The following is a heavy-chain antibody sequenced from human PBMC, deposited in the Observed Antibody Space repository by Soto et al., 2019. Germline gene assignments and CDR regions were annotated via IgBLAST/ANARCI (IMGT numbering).Heavy chain of an antibody. D-gene: IGHD6-13*01. CDR3: AREGYSRGWYAGGAFDI. Sequence: QVQLQESGPGLVKPSETLSLTCTVSGGSISSYYWSWIRQPPGKGLEWIGYIYYSGSTNYNPSLTCPVPISAATATNTSFLELSSVSAADTSVYYCAREGYSRGWYAGGAFDIWGQGTMVTVSS. V-gene: IGHV4-59*01. CDR2: IYYSGST. J-gene: IGHJ3*02. CDR1: GGSISSYY.